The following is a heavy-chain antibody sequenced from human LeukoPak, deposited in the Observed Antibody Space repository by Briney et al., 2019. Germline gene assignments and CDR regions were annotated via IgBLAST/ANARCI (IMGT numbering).Heavy chain of an antibody. J-gene: IGHJ4*02. D-gene: IGHD6-19*01. V-gene: IGHV3-23*01. CDR2: ISGRGGST. CDR3: AQRAHHRIAVAGTLGSFDY. CDR1: GFTFSSYA. Sequence: QSGGSLRLSCAASGFTFSSYAMSWVRQAPGKGLEWVSAISGRGGSTYYADSVKGRFTISRDNSKNTLYLQMNSLRAEDTAVYYCAQRAHHRIAVAGTLGSFDYWGQGTLVTVSS.